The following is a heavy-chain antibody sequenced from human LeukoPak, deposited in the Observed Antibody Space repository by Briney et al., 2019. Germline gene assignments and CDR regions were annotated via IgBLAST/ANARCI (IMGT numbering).Heavy chain of an antibody. V-gene: IGHV3-74*01. D-gene: IGHD1-7*01. J-gene: IGHJ4*02. CDR2: INPDGSTI. Sequence: AGSLSLSCAAIGLAFSHVGVQCGCQGPPKELMWVSRINPDGSTINYADSVKGRFTISRDNAKNTLYLQMNSLRAEDTAVYYCATAGNYRFDYWGQGTLVIVSS. CDR3: ATAGNYRFDY. CDR1: GLAFSHVG.